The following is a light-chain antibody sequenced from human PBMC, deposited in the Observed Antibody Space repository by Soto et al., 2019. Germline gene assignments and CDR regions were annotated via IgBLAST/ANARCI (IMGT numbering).Light chain of an antibody. J-gene: IGKJ1*01. CDR1: QTVSSSY. Sequence: EIVLTQSPATLSLSPGETATLSCGARQTVSSSYLAWHQQKPGLAPMLLIFDASGRATGIPDRFSGGGSRKDSTLTSRGQEPEHFVLHYRQHHGRPPGTSGQGTKVDIK. V-gene: IGKV3D-20*01. CDR3: QHHGRPPGT. CDR2: DAS.